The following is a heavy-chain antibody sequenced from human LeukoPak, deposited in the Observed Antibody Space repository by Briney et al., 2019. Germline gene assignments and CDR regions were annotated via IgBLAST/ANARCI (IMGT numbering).Heavy chain of an antibody. V-gene: IGHV3-66*01. CDR3: ASLKSSGWIDY. CDR2: IYSGGSS. Sequence: GGSLRLSCAASGFTVSSNYMSWVRQAPGKGLEWVSVIYSGGSSYYADSVKGRFTISRDNAKNSLYLQMNSLRAEDTAVYYCASLKSSGWIDYWGQGTLVTVSS. J-gene: IGHJ4*02. D-gene: IGHD6-19*01. CDR1: GFTVSSNY.